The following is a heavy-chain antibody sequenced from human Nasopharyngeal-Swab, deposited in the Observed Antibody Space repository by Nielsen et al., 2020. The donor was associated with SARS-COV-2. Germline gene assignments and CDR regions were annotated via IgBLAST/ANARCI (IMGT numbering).Heavy chain of an antibody. D-gene: IGHD4-17*01. CDR1: GIFVSGNY. CDR2: VYSGGST. CDR3: ARTTSYYYGMDV. V-gene: IGHV3-53*01. Sequence: GESLKIPCAASGIFVSGNYVNLVRQAPGMGLEWVSVVYSGGSTFYADSVKGRFTISRDNSKNTLYLQMNSLRAEDTAVYYCARTTSYYYGMDVWGKGTTVTVSS. J-gene: IGHJ6*04.